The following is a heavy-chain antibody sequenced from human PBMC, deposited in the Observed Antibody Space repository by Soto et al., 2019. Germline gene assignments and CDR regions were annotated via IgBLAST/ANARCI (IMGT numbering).Heavy chain of an antibody. CDR1: GGSISSYY. D-gene: IGHD6-13*01. CDR2: IYYNGNT. Sequence: QVQLQESGPGLVKPSETLSLTCTVSGGSISSYYWSWIRQPPGKGLEWVGYIYYNGNTYYNPSLMTQAAISLDSSMIQFSLKLNPVTAADTAVYYCASRGKAAAGHEFDSWGQGTLVTVSS. CDR3: ASRGKAAAGHEFDS. V-gene: IGHV4-59*08. J-gene: IGHJ4*02.